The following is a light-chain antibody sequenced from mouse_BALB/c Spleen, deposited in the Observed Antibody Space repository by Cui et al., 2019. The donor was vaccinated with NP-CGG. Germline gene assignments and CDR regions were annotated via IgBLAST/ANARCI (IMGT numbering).Light chain of an antibody. V-gene: IGLV1*01. CDR2: ATN. CDR3: ALWYSNHWV. Sequence: QAVVTQDSALTTSPGDTVTLTCRSSTGAVTTSNYANGVQEKPDQLFTGLIGATNNRAPGVPARFSGSLIGDKAALTITGAQTEDEAIYFCALWYSNHWVFGGGTKLTVL. CDR1: TGAVTTSNY. J-gene: IGLJ1*01.